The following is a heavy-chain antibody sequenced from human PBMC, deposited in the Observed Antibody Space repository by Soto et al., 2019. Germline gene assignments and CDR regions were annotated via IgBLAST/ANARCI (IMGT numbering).Heavy chain of an antibody. J-gene: IGHJ4*02. CDR1: GGSIGNYY. Sequence: LTCTVSGGSIGNYYWSWIRQSPGKGLEYIGSILNSGTTYYDPSLKSRVTISVDASRNQFSLKLTSVTAADTAVYYCARENSDGAGAPFLDYWGQGSLVTVSS. CDR2: ILNSGTT. V-gene: IGHV4-59*01. CDR3: ARENSDGAGAPFLDY. D-gene: IGHD2-8*02.